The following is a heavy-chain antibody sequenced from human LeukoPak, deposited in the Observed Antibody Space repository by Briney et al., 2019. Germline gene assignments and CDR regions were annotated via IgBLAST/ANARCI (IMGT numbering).Heavy chain of an antibody. V-gene: IGHV3-21*01. CDR2: ISGSSTYI. Sequence: GGSLRLSCAASGFTFSDYTMNWVRQAPGKGLEWVSSISGSSTYIYDADSVKGRFTISRDNAKNSLYLQMNSLRAEDTAVYYCAKSSSGALRDAFDMWGQGTTVTVSS. CDR1: GFTFSDYT. D-gene: IGHD4-17*01. CDR3: AKSSSGALRDAFDM. J-gene: IGHJ3*02.